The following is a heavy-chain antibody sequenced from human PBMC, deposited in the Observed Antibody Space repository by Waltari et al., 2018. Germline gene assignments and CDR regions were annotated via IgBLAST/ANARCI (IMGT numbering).Heavy chain of an antibody. CDR3: ARGGGITIFGVGIGPSSMDV. CDR1: GGSISSYY. CDR2: IYYSGST. J-gene: IGHJ6*03. Sequence: QVQLQESGPGLVKPSETLYLTCTVSGGSISSYYWSWIRQPPGKGLEWIGYIYYSGSTNYNPSLKSRVTISVDTSKNQFSLKLSSVTAADTAVYYCARGGGITIFGVGIGPSSMDVWGKGTTVTVSS. D-gene: IGHD3-3*01. V-gene: IGHV4-59*01.